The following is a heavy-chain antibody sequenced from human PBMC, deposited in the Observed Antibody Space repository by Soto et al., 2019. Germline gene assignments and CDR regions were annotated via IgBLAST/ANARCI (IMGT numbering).Heavy chain of an antibody. Sequence: SETLSLTCTVSGGSISSGGYYWSWIRQHPGKGLEWIGYIYYSGSTYYNPSLKSRVTISVDTSKNQFSLKLSSVTAADTAVYYCAREWIQLWLRTPLYGMDVWGQGTTVTVSS. CDR1: GGSISSGGYY. J-gene: IGHJ6*02. V-gene: IGHV4-31*03. CDR2: IYYSGST. CDR3: AREWIQLWLRTPLYGMDV. D-gene: IGHD5-18*01.